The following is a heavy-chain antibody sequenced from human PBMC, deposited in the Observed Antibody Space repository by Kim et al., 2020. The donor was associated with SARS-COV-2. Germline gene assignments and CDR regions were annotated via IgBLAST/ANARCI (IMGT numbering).Heavy chain of an antibody. Sequence: SETLSFTCTVSGGSISTSHYYWAWIRQPPGKGLEWIGTVYHRGSTYYTPSLKSRLTISVDTTRDQVSLRLTSVTAADTAIYYCARRTEEGGYFDYWGQGTLVTVSS. D-gene: IGHD3-16*01. CDR3: ARRTEEGGYFDY. J-gene: IGHJ4*02. CDR1: GGSISTSHYY. CDR2: VYHRGST. V-gene: IGHV4-39*01.